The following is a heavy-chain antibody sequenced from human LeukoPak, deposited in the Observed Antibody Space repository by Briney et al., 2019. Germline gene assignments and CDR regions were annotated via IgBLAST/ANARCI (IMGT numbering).Heavy chain of an antibody. CDR3: TRGSIAYYYMDV. CDR2: IYYSGST. V-gene: IGHV4-59*01. Sequence: SETLSLTCTVSGGSISSDYWSWIGQPPGKGLEGSGDIYYSGSTNYNPSLKSRVTISVDTSKNQFSLKLSSVTAADTAVYYCTRGSIAYYYMDVWGKGTTVTISS. CDR1: GGSISSDY. J-gene: IGHJ6*03.